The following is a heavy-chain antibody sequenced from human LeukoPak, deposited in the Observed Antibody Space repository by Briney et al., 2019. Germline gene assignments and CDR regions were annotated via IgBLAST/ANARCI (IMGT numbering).Heavy chain of an antibody. J-gene: IGHJ6*03. V-gene: IGHV3-30*01. CDR3: ARGDYKYIDV. CDR1: GFTFSSYA. CDR2: TSFDGNSK. Sequence: GGSLRLSCAASGFTFSSYAMHWVRQAPGKGLEWVAVTSFDGNSKYYADSVAGRFTISRENSKNTLHLHLNSLRAEDTAVYFCARGDYKYIDVWGKGTTVTVSS.